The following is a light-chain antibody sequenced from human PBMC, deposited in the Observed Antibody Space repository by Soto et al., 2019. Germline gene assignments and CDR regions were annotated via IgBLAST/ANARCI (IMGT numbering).Light chain of an antibody. V-gene: IGLV2-14*01. J-gene: IGLJ1*01. Sequence: QSALTQPASMSGSPGQSITISCTGTSSDIGTYNYVSWYQQHPGKVPKLMIYEVSNRPSGVSNRFSGSKSGNAASLTISGLQAEDEADYFCCSFTTSSTLVFGTGTKVTVL. CDR3: CSFTTSSTLV. CDR1: SSDIGTYNY. CDR2: EVS.